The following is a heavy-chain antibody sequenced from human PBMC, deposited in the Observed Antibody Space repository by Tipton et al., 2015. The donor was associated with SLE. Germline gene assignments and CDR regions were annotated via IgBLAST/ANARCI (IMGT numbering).Heavy chain of an antibody. CDR1: GGSLSGYY. CDR3: ARAKVAANDAGIDY. V-gene: IGHV4-34*01. J-gene: IGHJ4*02. Sequence: TLSLTCGVYGGSLSGYYWSWIRQPPGKGLEWIGEINHSGSTNYNPSLKSRVTISVDTSKNQFSLKLSSVTAADTAVYYCARAKVAANDAGIDYWGQGTLVTVSS. D-gene: IGHD2-15*01. CDR2: INHSGST.